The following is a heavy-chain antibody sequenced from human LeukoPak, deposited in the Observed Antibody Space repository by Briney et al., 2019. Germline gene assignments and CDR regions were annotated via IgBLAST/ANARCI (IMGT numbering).Heavy chain of an antibody. V-gene: IGHV3-23*01. CDR3: TKRDGQSFDY. CDR2: IVHGAENT. J-gene: IGHJ4*02. CDR1: GFSFSTSM. D-gene: IGHD5-24*01. Sequence: SGGSLRLSCAASGFSFSTSMMSWVRRAPGQGLEWVSTIVHGAENTYYADSGRGRFTISRDNFKDTLYLQMNSLRAEDTAIYYCTKRDGQSFDYWGQGGLVTVSS.